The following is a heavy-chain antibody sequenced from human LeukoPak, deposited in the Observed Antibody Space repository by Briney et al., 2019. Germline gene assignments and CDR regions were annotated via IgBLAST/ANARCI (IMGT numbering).Heavy chain of an antibody. CDR2: IYYNGST. Sequence: PSETLSLTCTVSGGSISSYYWSWIRQPPGKGLEWIGYIYYNGSTNYNPSLKSRVTISVDTSKNQFSLKLSSVTAADTAVYYCARSYDSSGYYKPDRNAFDIWGQGTMVTVSS. D-gene: IGHD3-22*01. J-gene: IGHJ3*02. CDR1: GGSISSYY. V-gene: IGHV4-59*01. CDR3: ARSYDSSGYYKPDRNAFDI.